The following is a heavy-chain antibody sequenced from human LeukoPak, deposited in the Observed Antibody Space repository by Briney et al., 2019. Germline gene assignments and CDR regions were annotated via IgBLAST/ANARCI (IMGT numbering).Heavy chain of an antibody. J-gene: IGHJ4*02. Sequence: SETLSLTCTVSGGSISSYYWSWIRQPAGKGLEWIGRIYTSGSTNYNPSLKSRVTMSVDTSKNQFSLKLSSVTAADTAVYYCARDSISWYRTPNYFDYWGQGTLVTVSS. D-gene: IGHD6-13*01. CDR3: ARDSISWYRTPNYFDY. CDR1: GGSISSYY. CDR2: IYTSGST. V-gene: IGHV4-4*07.